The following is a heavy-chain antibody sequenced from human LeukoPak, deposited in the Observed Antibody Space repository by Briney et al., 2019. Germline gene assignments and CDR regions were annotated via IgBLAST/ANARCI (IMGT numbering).Heavy chain of an antibody. CDR3: ARGRYYGSVDY. V-gene: IGHV4-59*01. D-gene: IGHD3-10*01. Sequence: SETLSLTCTVSGGSISSYCWNWIRQPPGKGLEWIGYIYYSGSANYNPSLKSRVTISGDTSKNQFSLNLSSVTAADTAVYYCARGRYYGSVDYWGQGTLVTVSS. J-gene: IGHJ4*02. CDR1: GGSISSYC. CDR2: IYYSGSA.